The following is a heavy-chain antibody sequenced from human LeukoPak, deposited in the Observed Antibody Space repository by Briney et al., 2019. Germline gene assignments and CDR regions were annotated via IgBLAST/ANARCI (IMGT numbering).Heavy chain of an antibody. V-gene: IGHV3-23*01. CDR3: AKETASGYGAFDV. CDR1: GFTFTNYA. D-gene: IGHD3-22*01. J-gene: IGHJ3*01. Sequence: GGSLRLSCAASGFTFTNYAMSWVRQAPGKGLEWVSGISGSGASTYYADSVKDRFSISRDTFNNTLYLHMNSLRPEDTAVYYCAKETASGYGAFDVWGQGTMVTVSS. CDR2: ISGSGAST.